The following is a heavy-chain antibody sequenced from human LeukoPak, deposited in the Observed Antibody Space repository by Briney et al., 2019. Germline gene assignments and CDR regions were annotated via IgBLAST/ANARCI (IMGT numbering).Heavy chain of an antibody. J-gene: IGHJ4*02. V-gene: IGHV4-34*01. Sequence: PSETLSLTCAVYGGSFSGYYWSWIRQPPGKGLEWIGEINHSGSTNYNPSLKSRVTISVDTSKNQFSLKLSSVTAAVTAVYYCARGLYYGDYVHWGQGTLVTVSS. CDR3: ARGLYYGDYVH. D-gene: IGHD4-17*01. CDR1: GGSFSGYY. CDR2: INHSGST.